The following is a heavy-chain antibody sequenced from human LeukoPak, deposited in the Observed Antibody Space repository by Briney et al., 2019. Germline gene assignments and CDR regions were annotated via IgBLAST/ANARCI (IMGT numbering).Heavy chain of an antibody. Sequence: SETLSLTCSVSGGSINTYYWSWIRQPPGKGLEWIGYIYYSGSTNYNPSLKSRVTISVDTSKNQFSLKLSSVTAADTAVYYCARDTGSSGYYDNYYYYGMDVWGQGTTVTVSS. V-gene: IGHV4-59*01. CDR3: ARDTGSSGYYDNYYYYGMDV. CDR2: IYYSGST. D-gene: IGHD3-22*01. CDR1: GGSINTYY. J-gene: IGHJ6*02.